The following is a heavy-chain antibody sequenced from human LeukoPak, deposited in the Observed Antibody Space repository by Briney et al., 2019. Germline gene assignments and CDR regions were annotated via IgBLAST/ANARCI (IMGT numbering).Heavy chain of an antibody. Sequence: GGSLRLSCAASGFTSGDYAMHWVRQAPGKGLEWVSLIRGDGRTTSYAGSVKGRFTISRDNSKNSLYLQMSSLRGEDTAIYYCAKDAVAGTWLHYWGQGTLVTVSS. CDR1: GFTSGDYA. J-gene: IGHJ4*02. V-gene: IGHV3-43*02. D-gene: IGHD6-19*01. CDR2: IRGDGRTT. CDR3: AKDAVAGTWLHY.